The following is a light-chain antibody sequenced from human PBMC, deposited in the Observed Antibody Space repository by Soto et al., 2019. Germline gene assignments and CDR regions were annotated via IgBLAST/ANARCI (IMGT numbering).Light chain of an antibody. J-gene: IGKJ1*01. CDR1: QDIRNS. CDR3: IPHISFQWT. Sequence: DIQMTHSPSAMSASVGDRVTITCRASQDIRNSLAWFNQKPGKVPKRLIHAASSLTSGVPSMFSGGGYGTEFTLTISSLQPEDFGTYYCIPHISFQWTFGQGTKVQIK. CDR2: AAS. V-gene: IGKV1-17*03.